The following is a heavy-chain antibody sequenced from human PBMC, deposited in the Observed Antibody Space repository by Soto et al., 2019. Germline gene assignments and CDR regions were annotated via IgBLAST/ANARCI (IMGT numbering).Heavy chain of an antibody. D-gene: IGHD2-2*01. V-gene: IGHV4-30-4*01. CDR1: GGSISSGDYY. CDR2: IYYSGST. J-gene: IGHJ3*01. Sequence: QVQLQESGPGLVKPSQTLSLTCTVSGGSISSGDYYWNWIRQPPGKGLEWIVSIYYSGSTYYSPSLKSRVTISVGTSKNQFYLKLSSVTAADTAVYYCVMGDPGACSSTSCSDPFDLSGRGTMVAVSS. CDR3: VMGDPGACSSTSCSDPFDL.